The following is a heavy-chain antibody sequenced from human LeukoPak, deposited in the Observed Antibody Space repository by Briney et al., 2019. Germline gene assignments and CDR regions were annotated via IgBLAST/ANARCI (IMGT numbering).Heavy chain of an antibody. CDR1: GFTVSNNY. J-gene: IGHJ4*02. Sequence: GGSLRLSCAASGFTVSNNYMSWVRQAPGKGLEWASVMYSGGSTNYADSVKGRFTISRDDSKNTLYLQMNSLRAEDTAMYYCASLRYGRYYFDYWGQGTLVTVSS. V-gene: IGHV3-53*01. CDR3: ASLRYGRYYFDY. CDR2: MYSGGST. D-gene: IGHD3-10*01.